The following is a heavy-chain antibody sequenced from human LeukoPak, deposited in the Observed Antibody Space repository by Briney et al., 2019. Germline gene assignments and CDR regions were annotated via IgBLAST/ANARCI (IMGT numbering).Heavy chain of an antibody. Sequence: SETLSLTCTVSGGSISSYYWSWIRQPAGKGLEWIGRIYTSGSTNYNPSLKSRVTMSVDTSKDQFSLKLSSVTAAETAVYYCARDHCSSTSCYTNYWYFDLWGRGTLVTVSS. J-gene: IGHJ2*01. D-gene: IGHD2-2*02. CDR1: GGSISSYY. CDR2: IYTSGST. V-gene: IGHV4-4*07. CDR3: ARDHCSSTSCYTNYWYFDL.